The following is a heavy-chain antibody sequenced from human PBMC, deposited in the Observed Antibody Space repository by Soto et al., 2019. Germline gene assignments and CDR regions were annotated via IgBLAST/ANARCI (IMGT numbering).Heavy chain of an antibody. D-gene: IGHD3-10*01. J-gene: IGHJ4*02. CDR3: IGSFPF. CDR1: GFPFGNFL. Sequence: PGGSLRLPCTASGFPFGNFLMSWFRQAPGKGMEWVGFIRSQPYGGTAEYAASVRGRFTISRDDSKGIAYLQMNSLQTEDSGVYYCIGSFPFWGQGTLVTVS. V-gene: IGHV3-49*03. CDR2: IRSQPYGGTA.